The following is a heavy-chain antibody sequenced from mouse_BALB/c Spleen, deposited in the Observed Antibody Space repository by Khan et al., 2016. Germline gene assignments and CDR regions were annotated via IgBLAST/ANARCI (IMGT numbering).Heavy chain of an antibody. CDR1: GYSITSGYY. CDR2: ISYDGNN. D-gene: IGHD1-1*01. V-gene: IGHV3-6*02. Sequence: EVQLQESGPGLVKPSQSLSLTCSVTGYSITSGYYWNWIRQFPGNKLEWMGYISYDGNNNYNPSLKSRISITRDTTQNQFFLKLSSVTTEDTATYYWAREHYGSNDYAMDYWGQGTSVTVSS. J-gene: IGHJ4*01. CDR3: AREHYGSNDYAMDY.